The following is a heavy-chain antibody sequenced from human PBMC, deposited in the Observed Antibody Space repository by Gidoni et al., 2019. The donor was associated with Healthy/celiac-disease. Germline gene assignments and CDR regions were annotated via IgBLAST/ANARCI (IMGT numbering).Heavy chain of an antibody. CDR2: IYYSGST. CDR3: AGGYFYGDYVFYFDY. J-gene: IGHJ4*02. Sequence: QVQLQESGPGLVKPSQTLALTCTVSGGPSSRGDYYWSWIRQPPGKGLEWIGYIYYSGSTYYNPSLKSRVTISVDTSKNQFSLKLSSVTAADTAVYYCAGGYFYGDYVFYFDYWGQGTLVTVSS. D-gene: IGHD4-17*01. CDR1: GGPSSRGDYY. V-gene: IGHV4-30-4*01.